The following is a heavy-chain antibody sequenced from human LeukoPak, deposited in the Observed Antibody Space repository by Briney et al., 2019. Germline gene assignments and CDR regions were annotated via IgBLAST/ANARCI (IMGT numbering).Heavy chain of an antibody. V-gene: IGHV3-66*01. CDR1: GFTVSSNY. D-gene: IGHD3-16*02. CDR3: ARVRFMITFGGVIPNYFDY. CDR2: IYSGGST. Sequence: GGFLRLSCAASGFTVSSNYMSWVRQAPGKGLEWVSVIYSGGSTYYADSVKGRFTISRDNSKNTLYLQMNSLRAEDTAVYYCARVRFMITFGGVIPNYFDYWGQGTLVTVSS. J-gene: IGHJ4*02.